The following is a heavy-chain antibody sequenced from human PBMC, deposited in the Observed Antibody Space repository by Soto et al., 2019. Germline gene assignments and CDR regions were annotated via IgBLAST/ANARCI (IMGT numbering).Heavy chain of an antibody. D-gene: IGHD3-9*01. V-gene: IGHV6-1*01. J-gene: IGHJ1*01. CDR1: GDSVSSNSAV. Sequence: QVQLQQSGPGLVKSSQTLSLTCAISGDSVSSNSAVWNWIRQSPSRGLEWLGRTYYRSIWQTEYAVSVTSRMTINPDASKNQFSLQMNSVTPENTAMYYCARLAGHIWLDHWGQGTLVTVSS. CDR3: ARLAGHIWLDH. CDR2: TYYRSIWQT.